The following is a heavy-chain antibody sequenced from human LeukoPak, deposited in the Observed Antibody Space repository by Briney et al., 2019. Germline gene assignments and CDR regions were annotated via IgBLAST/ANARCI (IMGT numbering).Heavy chain of an antibody. D-gene: IGHD4-11*01. J-gene: IGHJ5*01. V-gene: IGHV4-59*08. CDR3: ARSVPSLDYLFDS. CDR2: IYNSGIT. CDR1: GGSISGYY. Sequence: PSGTLSLTCTVSGGSISGYYWTWIRQLPGKGLEWIGYIYNSGITNYNPSLKSRVTVSVDTSKNQFSLRLTSVTAADTAVYYCARSVPSLDYLFDSWGHGTLVTVSS.